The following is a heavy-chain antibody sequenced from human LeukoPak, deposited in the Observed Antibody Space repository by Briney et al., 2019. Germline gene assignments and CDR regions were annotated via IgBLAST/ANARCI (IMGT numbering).Heavy chain of an antibody. CDR2: IRSSGNAI. J-gene: IGHJ4*02. CDR3: ARMSGSSGRGY. CDR1: GFTFSSYS. V-gene: IGHV3-48*04. D-gene: IGHD1-26*01. Sequence: GGSLRLSCAASGFTFSSYSMNWVRQAPGKGLEWVSYIRSSGNAIYYADSVKGRFTISRDNAKNSLYLQMNSLRAEDTAVYYCARMSGSSGRGYWGQGTLVTVSS.